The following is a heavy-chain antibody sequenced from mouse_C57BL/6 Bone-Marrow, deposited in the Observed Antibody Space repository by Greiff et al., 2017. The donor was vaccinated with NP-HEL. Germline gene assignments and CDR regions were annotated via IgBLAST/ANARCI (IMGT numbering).Heavy chain of an antibody. Sequence: QVQLQQSGPELVKPGASVKISCKASGYAFSSSWMNWVKQRPGQGLEWIGRIYPGDGDTNYNGKFKGKATLTADKSSSTAYMQLSSLTSEDSAVYFCARGGLYDGDYWGQGTTLTVSS. CDR1: GYAFSSSW. D-gene: IGHD2-3*01. J-gene: IGHJ2*01. V-gene: IGHV1-82*01. CDR2: IYPGDGDT. CDR3: ARGGLYDGDY.